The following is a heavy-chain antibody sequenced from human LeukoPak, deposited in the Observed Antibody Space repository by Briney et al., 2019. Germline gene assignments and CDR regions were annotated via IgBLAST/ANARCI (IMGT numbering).Heavy chain of an antibody. V-gene: IGHV3-7*01. J-gene: IGHJ4*02. CDR3: MSAHGY. CDR2: ILPAGKES. Sequence: SGGSLRLSRVVSGYSFSTNMTTWVRQARGKGLEWVATILPAGKESYRVESVKGRFTVSRDNAKNLLFLQMNSLRDDDTAVYYCMSAHGYWGQGTLVTVPS. CDR1: GYSFSTNM. D-gene: IGHD2-2*03.